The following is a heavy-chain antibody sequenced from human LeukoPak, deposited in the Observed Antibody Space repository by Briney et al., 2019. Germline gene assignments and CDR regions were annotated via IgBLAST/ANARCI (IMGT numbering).Heavy chain of an antibody. CDR2: FHYSGST. Sequence: SEILSLTCTVSGYSIISGYSWEWIRQPPGKGLEWIGSFHYSGSTYYNPSLMSRVTISGDTSKNQFSLRLSSVTAADTAVYYCARAYCSSTSCYTEGWFDPWGQGTLVTVSS. V-gene: IGHV4-38-2*02. CDR3: ARAYCSSTSCYTEGWFDP. D-gene: IGHD2-2*02. CDR1: GYSIISGYS. J-gene: IGHJ5*02.